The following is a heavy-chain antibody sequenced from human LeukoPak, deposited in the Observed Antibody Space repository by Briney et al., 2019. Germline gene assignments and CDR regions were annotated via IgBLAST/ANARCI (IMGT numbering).Heavy chain of an antibody. CDR2: IKQDGSEK. Sequence: GGSLRLSCAASGFTFSSYWMTWFRQAPGKGLEWVANIKQDGSEKYYVDSVKGRFTISRDNAKNSLSLQMNSLRADDTAVYYCARVPRVVVVAATCFDYWGQGTLVTVSS. D-gene: IGHD2-15*01. J-gene: IGHJ4*02. CDR1: GFTFSSYW. CDR3: ARVPRVVVVAATCFDY. V-gene: IGHV3-7*01.